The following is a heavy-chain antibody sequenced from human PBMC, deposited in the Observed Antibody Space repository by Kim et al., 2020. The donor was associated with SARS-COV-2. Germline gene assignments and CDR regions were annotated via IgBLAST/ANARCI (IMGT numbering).Heavy chain of an antibody. J-gene: IGHJ5*02. Sequence: KGRFTISRDNSKNTLYLQMNSLRAEDTAVYYCARGKGYDILTGYYFWFDPWGQGTLVTVSS. D-gene: IGHD3-9*01. CDR3: ARGKGYDILTGYYFWFDP. V-gene: IGHV3-30*07.